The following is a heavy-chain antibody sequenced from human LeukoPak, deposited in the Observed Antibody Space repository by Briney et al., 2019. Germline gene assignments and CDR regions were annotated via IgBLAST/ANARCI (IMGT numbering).Heavy chain of an antibody. CDR2: ISAYNGNT. CDR1: GYTFTSYG. Sequence: GASVKGSCKASGYTFTSYGISWVRQAPGQGLEWMGWISAYNGNTNYAQKFQGRVTMTRDTSTSAVYMELSSLRSDDTAVYYCARDGETTVVTPRYFDYWGQGTLVTVSS. J-gene: IGHJ4*02. V-gene: IGHV1-18*01. CDR3: ARDGETTVVTPRYFDY. D-gene: IGHD4-23*01.